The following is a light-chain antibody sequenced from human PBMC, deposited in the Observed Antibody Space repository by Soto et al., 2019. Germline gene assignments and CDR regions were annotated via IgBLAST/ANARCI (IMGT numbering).Light chain of an antibody. Sequence: QSALTQPPSASGSPGQSVTISCTGTSSDVGGYNYVSWYQQHPGKAPKLMISEVSKRPSGVPDRFSGSKSGNTASLTVSGHQAEDEAEYYCSSYAGSNNFVFGTGTKVTVL. V-gene: IGLV2-8*01. CDR2: EVS. CDR3: SSYAGSNNFV. J-gene: IGLJ1*01. CDR1: SSDVGGYNY.